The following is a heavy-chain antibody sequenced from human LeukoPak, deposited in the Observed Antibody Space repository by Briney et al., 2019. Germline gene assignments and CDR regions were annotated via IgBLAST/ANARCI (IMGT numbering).Heavy chain of an antibody. CDR3: AKDRGPYSGYDSFFDF. J-gene: IGHJ4*02. CDR2: ISGSGGTT. V-gene: IGHV3-23*01. D-gene: IGHD5-12*01. CDR1: GFTFSSCA. Sequence: GGSLRLSCAASGFTFSSCAMSWVRQTPGKGLEWVSGISGSGGTTNYADSAKGRFTISRDNSKRTLYLQMNSLRADDTAVYYCAKDRGPYSGYDSFFDFWAQGTLVTVSS.